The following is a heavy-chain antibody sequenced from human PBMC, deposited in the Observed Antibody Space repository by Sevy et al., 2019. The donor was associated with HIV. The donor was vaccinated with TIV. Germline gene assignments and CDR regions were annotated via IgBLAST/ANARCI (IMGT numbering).Heavy chain of an antibody. D-gene: IGHD1-1*01. J-gene: IGHJ4*02. CDR1: GFTFSNYW. CDR2: IKPDGSQR. V-gene: IGHV3-7*01. CDR3: ANNLESGN. Sequence: GGSLRLSCVASGFTFSNYWMAWVRQAPGKGLEWVANIKPDGSQRYYDDSVKGRFTISRDNTKSSLYLQMNSMRAEDSAIYYGANNLESGNWGLGTLVTVSS.